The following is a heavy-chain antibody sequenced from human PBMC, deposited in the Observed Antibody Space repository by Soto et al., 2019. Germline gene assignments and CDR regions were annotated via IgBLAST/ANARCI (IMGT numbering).Heavy chain of an antibody. CDR1: GGTFSSYA. J-gene: IGHJ4*02. CDR2: IIPIFGTA. D-gene: IGHD3-22*01. Sequence: ASVKVSCKASGGTFSSYAISWVRQAPGQGLEWMGGIIPIFGTANYAQKFKGRVTITADESTSTAYMELSSLRSEDTAVYYCAEMSGYYYVGGYWGQGTLVTVSS. V-gene: IGHV1-69*13. CDR3: AEMSGYYYVGGY.